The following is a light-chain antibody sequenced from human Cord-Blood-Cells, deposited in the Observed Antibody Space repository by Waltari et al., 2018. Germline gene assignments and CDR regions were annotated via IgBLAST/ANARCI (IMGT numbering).Light chain of an antibody. CDR2: DVS. J-gene: IGLJ3*02. V-gene: IGLV2-14*03. CDR1: SSDVGVYNY. CDR3: SSYTSSSTWV. Sequence: QSALTQPASVSGSPGPSITISCTGTSSDVGVYNYVSWYQHHPGQAPKLMIYDVSNRPSGVSNRFSGSKSGNTASLTISGLQAEDEADYYCSSYTSSSTWVFGGGTKLTVL.